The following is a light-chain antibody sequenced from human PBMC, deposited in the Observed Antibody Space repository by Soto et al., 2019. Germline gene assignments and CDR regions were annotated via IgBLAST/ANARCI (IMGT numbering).Light chain of an antibody. CDR1: QSFGSNY. V-gene: IGKV3-20*01. CDR3: RQFGRSPWP. Sequence: EIVLTQSPDPLSLSPGERASLSCRASQSFGSNYLAWYQQKPGQAPRLLIYDTDIRATGFPDRFSASRSGTDFTLTISRLEPEDFAVYYCRQFGRSPWPFGRGTKVEIK. J-gene: IGKJ1*01. CDR2: DTD.